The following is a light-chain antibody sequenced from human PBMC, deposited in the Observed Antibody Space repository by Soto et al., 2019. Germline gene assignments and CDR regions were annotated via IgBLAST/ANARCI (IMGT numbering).Light chain of an antibody. CDR2: GAS. CDR1: QSVSSD. Sequence: VVTQSPATLSVFLGETATLSCRASQSVSSDLAWYQQRPGQAPRLLIYGASTRATGIPARFRGSGSGTEFRLTISSLQSEDFANYYCQQHNIWHPKMACGRGTK. V-gene: IGKV3-15*01. CDR3: QQHNIWHPKMA. J-gene: IGKJ1*01.